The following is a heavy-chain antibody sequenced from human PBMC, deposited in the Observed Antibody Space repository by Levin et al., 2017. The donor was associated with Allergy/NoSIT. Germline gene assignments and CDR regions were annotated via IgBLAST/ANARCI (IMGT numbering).Heavy chain of an antibody. J-gene: IGHJ4*02. CDR3: ARRLDFGGYVHFDS. CDR2: IYYNGDS. CDR1: GGSISSSSYY. Sequence: PSETLSLTCSLSGGSISSSSYYWGWIRQPPGKGLEWIGNIYYNGDSSYNPSLKSRVTISVELSKNQFSLRLSSVTAADTAVYYCARRLDFGGYVHFDSWGQGALVTVSS. V-gene: IGHV4-39*01. D-gene: IGHD4-17*01.